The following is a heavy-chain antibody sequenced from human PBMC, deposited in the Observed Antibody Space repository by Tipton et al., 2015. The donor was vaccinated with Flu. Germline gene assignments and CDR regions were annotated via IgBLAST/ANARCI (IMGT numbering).Heavy chain of an antibody. J-gene: IGHJ6*02. D-gene: IGHD3-10*01. CDR3: ARDDGDYGLGSYHYYYGMDV. V-gene: IGHV4-39*07. Sequence: TLSLTCTVSGGSISSSSYFWGWIRQPPGKGLEWIGIVNDSGNTYYNPSLKRRASMSVDTSKNQFSLNLRSVTAADTAVYYCARDDGDYGLGSYHYYYGMDVWGQGTTVTVSS. CDR1: GGSISSSSYF. CDR2: VNDSGNT.